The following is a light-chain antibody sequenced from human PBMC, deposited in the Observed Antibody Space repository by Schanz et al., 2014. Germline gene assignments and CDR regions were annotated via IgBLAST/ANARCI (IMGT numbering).Light chain of an antibody. CDR1: QSVSSSY. CDR3: QQYGNSPLT. CDR2: GAS. Sequence: EIVLTQSPGTLSLSPGDRATLSCRASQSVSSSYLVWYQQKPGQAPRLLIYGASSRATGIPDRFSGSGSGTDFTLTISRLEPEDFAVYYCQQYGNSPLTFGQGTRLDIK. J-gene: IGKJ5*01. V-gene: IGKV3-20*01.